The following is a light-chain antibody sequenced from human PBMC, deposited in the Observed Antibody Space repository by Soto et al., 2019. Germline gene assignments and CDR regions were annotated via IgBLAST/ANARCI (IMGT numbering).Light chain of an antibody. CDR3: QQYNNWPRT. CDR2: GAS. Sequence: EIVMTQSPATLSVSPGERAALSCRASQSVSSNLAWYQQKPGQAPRLLIYGASTRATGIPARFSGSGSGTEFTLNISSLQSEDFALYFCQQYNNWPRTFGQGTKVDIK. V-gene: IGKV3-15*01. J-gene: IGKJ1*01. CDR1: QSVSSN.